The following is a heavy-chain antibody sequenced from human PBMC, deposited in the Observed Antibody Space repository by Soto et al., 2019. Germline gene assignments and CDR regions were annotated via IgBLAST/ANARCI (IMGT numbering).Heavy chain of an antibody. CDR3: AKADTGHFRPFEY. CDR2: VSDDGGTT. J-gene: IGHJ4*02. Sequence: EAQLLESGGGLVQPGESLRLSCAASGFTFSNYAMSWVRQAPGKGLEWVSVVSDDGGTTFYADSVRARFTISRDNSKNTVDLQMNSLRAADTAVYYCAKADTGHFRPFEYCGQGTLVTVSS. CDR1: GFTFSNYA. D-gene: IGHD3-9*01. V-gene: IGHV3-23*01.